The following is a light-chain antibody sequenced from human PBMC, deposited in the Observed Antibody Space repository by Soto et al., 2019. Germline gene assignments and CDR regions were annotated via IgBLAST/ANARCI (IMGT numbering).Light chain of an antibody. Sequence: EILMTQSPATLSVSPGERATLSCRASQSVSSNSAWYQQKPGQAPRLLIYGASTRATGIPASFSGSGSGTEFTLTISSLQYDDFAVHYCQQYNNWHPITFGQGTRLEIK. V-gene: IGKV3-15*01. CDR3: QQYNNWHPIT. CDR2: GAS. J-gene: IGKJ5*01. CDR1: QSVSSN.